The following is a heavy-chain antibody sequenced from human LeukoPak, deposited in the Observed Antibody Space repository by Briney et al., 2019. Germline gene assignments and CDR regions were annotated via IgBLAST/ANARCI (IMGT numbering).Heavy chain of an antibody. D-gene: IGHD4/OR15-4a*01. CDR2: TRYDGTNK. CDR1: GFSFSHYG. V-gene: IGHV3-30*02. J-gene: IGHJ6*03. Sequence: GGSLRLSCQASGFSFSHYGMHWVRQAPGKGLEWVAFTRYDGTNKYYADFVKGRFTISRDNSKNTLHLQMNSLRAEDTAVYYCAKTQLIYDYNYYMDVWGKGTTVAVSS. CDR3: AKTQLIYDYNYYMDV.